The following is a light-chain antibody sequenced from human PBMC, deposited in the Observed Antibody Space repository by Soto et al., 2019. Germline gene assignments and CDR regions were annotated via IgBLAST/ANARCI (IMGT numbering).Light chain of an antibody. J-gene: IGKJ3*01. CDR2: GTF. Sequence: IQLTQSPSSLSASVGDRVSITCRASQDIKTYLAWYQQKRGKAPKLLISGTFTLQSGVPSRFNGSGSGTDFTLTISRLQPEDFATYYCQHLNNYLPFTFGPGTKVDLE. V-gene: IGKV1-9*01. CDR3: QHLNNYLPFT. CDR1: QDIKTY.